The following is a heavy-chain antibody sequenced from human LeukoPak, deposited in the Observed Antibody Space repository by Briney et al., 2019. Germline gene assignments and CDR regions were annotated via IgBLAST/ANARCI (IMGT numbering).Heavy chain of an antibody. D-gene: IGHD2-15*01. V-gene: IGHV1-46*01. J-gene: IGHJ3*02. CDR1: GYTFTNYH. Sequence: ASVKVSCKASGYTFTNYHMHWVRQAPGQGLEWMGIINPSGGSTSYAQKFQGRVTMTRDMSTSTVYMDPSSLRSEDTAVYYCARTSGGRGAFDIWGQGTMVTVSS. CDR3: ARTSGGRGAFDI. CDR2: INPSGGST.